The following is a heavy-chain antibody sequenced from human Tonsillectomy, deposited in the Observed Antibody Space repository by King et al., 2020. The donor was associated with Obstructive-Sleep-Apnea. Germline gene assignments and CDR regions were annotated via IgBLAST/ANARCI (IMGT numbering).Heavy chain of an antibody. Sequence: QLQESGPGLVKPSETLSLTCTVSGGSLSSYYWSWFRQPPGKGLEWIGYIYYSGSTNYNPSLKSRVTISVDTSKNQFSLKLSSVPAADTAVYYCARRTYYYDSSGYTYYFDYWGQGTLVTVSS. CDR2: IYYSGST. CDR3: ARRTYYYDSSGYTYYFDY. J-gene: IGHJ4*02. D-gene: IGHD3-22*01. CDR1: GGSLSSYY. V-gene: IGHV4-59*08.